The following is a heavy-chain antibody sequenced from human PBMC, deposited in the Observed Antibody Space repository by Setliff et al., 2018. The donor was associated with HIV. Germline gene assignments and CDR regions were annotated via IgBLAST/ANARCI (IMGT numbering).Heavy chain of an antibody. CDR1: GGSISSYY. D-gene: IGHD2-8*02. CDR2: IYYSGST. CDR3: ATARPRHLVSTNPPYYFDY. Sequence: SETLSLTCTVSGGSISSYYWSWIRQPPGKGLEWIGYIYYSGSTNYNPSLKSRVTISVDTSKTQFSLKLSSVTAADTAVYYCATARPRHLVSTNPPYYFDYWGQGTLVTVSS. V-gene: IGHV4-59*01. J-gene: IGHJ4*02.